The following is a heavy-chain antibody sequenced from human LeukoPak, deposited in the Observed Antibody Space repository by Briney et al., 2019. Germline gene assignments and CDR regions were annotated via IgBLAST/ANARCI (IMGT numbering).Heavy chain of an antibody. CDR3: AKDIDYGDYVVS. CDR1: GFTFSSYA. V-gene: IGHV3-30*04. D-gene: IGHD4-17*01. Sequence: GRSLRLSCAASGFTFSSYAMHWVRQAPGKGLEWVAVISYDGSNKYYADSVKGRFTISRDNSKNTLYLQMNSLRAEDTAVYYCAKDIDYGDYVVSWGQGTLITVSS. J-gene: IGHJ4*02. CDR2: ISYDGSNK.